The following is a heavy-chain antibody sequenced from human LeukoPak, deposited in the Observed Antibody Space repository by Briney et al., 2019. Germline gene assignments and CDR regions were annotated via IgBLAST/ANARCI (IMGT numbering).Heavy chain of an antibody. CDR3: TKSPFSGSYRFED. J-gene: IGHJ4*02. CDR2: SGSGVTT. CDR1: GFTFSTYA. Sequence: GGSLRLPCVASGFTFSTYAMSWVRQAPGQGLEWVSVSGSGVTTYYADSVKGRFSISRANSKNTLWLQMSSLRAEDTAVYFCTKSPFSGSYRFEDWGQGTLVTVSS. D-gene: IGHD1-26*01. V-gene: IGHV3-23*01.